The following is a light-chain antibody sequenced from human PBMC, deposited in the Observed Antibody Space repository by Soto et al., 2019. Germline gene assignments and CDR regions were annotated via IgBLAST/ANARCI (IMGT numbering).Light chain of an antibody. CDR1: QSDSRW. V-gene: IGKV1-5*03. CDR2: KAS. CDR3: QQYNDNWT. J-gene: IGKJ1*01. Sequence: DIQMTQSPSTLSASVGDRVTITCRASQSDSRWLAWYQQKPGKAPKLLICKASTLESGVPSRFSGSGSGTEYTLAISSLQPDDSATYYCQQYNDNWTFGQGTKVEIK.